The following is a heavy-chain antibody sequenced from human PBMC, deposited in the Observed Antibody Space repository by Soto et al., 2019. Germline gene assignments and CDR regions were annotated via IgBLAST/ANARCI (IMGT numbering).Heavy chain of an antibody. Sequence: EVQLLESGGGLVQPGGSLRLSCAASGFSFSSFDMSWVRQAPGMGLEWVSTLSGSGSITHYAESVKGRFTISRDNFENTLYLEMNSLGAEDTAVYYCANYRMWSSFDFWGQGTLVTVSS. CDR2: LSGSGSIT. CDR3: ANYRMWSSFDF. J-gene: IGHJ4*02. V-gene: IGHV3-23*01. CDR1: GFSFSSFD. D-gene: IGHD1-26*01.